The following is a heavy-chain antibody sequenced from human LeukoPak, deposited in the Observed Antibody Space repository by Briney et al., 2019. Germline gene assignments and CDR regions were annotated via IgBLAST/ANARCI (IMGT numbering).Heavy chain of an antibody. J-gene: IGHJ4*02. Sequence: SETLSLTCAVSGYSISSGYYWGWIRQPPGKGLEWIGSIYHSGSTYYNPSLKSRVTISVDTSKNQFSLKLSSVTAADTAVYYCARRKYGDYGNFDYWGQGTLVTVSS. CDR1: GYSISSGYY. CDR3: ARRKYGDYGNFDY. D-gene: IGHD4-17*01. V-gene: IGHV4-38-2*01. CDR2: IYHSGST.